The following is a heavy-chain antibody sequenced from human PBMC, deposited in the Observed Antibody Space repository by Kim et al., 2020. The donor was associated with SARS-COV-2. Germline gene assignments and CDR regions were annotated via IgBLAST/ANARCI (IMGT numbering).Heavy chain of an antibody. D-gene: IGHD3-22*01. Sequence: SETLSLTCAVYGESFSDYYWSWIRQPPGKGLEWIGEINHSGSTNYNPSLNSRATISVNTAKNQFSLKLSSVTAADTAAYYCARDLSYQNSGSSLDYWGQG. V-gene: IGHV4-34*01. CDR1: GESFSDYY. CDR2: INHSGST. J-gene: IGHJ4*02. CDR3: ARDLSYQNSGSSLDY.